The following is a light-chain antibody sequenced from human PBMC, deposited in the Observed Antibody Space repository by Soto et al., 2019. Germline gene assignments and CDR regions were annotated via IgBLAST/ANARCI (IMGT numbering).Light chain of an antibody. CDR2: DAS. Sequence: EIVMTQSPATLSVSPGERATLSCRASQSVSDNLAWYQQKPGQAPRLLIYDASTRATGVPARFSGSGSGTDFTLTISSLQSEDFAVYYCQQYSNWPLFGLGTKVDIK. CDR1: QSVSDN. J-gene: IGKJ3*01. V-gene: IGKV3-15*01. CDR3: QQYSNWPL.